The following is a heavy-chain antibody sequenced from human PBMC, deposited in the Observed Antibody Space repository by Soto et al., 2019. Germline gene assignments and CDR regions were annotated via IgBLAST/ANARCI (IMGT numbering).Heavy chain of an antibody. D-gene: IGHD5-18*01. CDR2: IDPCSGST. V-gene: IGHV1-46*03. CDR1: GYTFTSYG. CDR3: ARETANLDP. J-gene: IGHJ5*02. Sequence: ASVKVSCKASGYTFTSYGISWVRQAPGQGLEWMGIIDPCSGSTSYAQEFQGRVTMTRDTSTSTVYMELSSLRSEDTAVYYCARETANLDPWGQGTVVTVSS.